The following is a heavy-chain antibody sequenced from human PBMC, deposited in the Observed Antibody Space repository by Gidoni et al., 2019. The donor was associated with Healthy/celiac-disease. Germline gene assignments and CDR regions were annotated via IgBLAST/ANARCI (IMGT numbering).Heavy chain of an antibody. CDR2: ISGSGGST. CDR1: SSYA. CDR3: AKVWWLFSRNAFDI. V-gene: IGHV3-23*01. D-gene: IGHD3-22*01. J-gene: IGHJ3*02. Sequence: SSYAMSWVRQAPGKGLEWVSAISGSGGSTYYADSVKGRFTISRDNSKNTLYLQMNSLRAEDTAVYYCAKVWWLFSRNAFDIWGQGTMVTVSS.